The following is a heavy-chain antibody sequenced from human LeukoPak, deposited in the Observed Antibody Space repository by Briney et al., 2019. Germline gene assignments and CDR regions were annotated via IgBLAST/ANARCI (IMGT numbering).Heavy chain of an antibody. CDR3: ARDDYDSSGYMGFDY. Sequence: PGGSLRLSCEASGFSLSDYYMDWVRQAPGKGLEWVAVIWYDGSNKYYADSVKGRFTISRDNSKNTLYLQMNSLRAEDTAVYYCARDDYDSSGYMGFDYWGQGTLVTVSS. CDR2: IWYDGSNK. J-gene: IGHJ4*02. D-gene: IGHD3-22*01. V-gene: IGHV3-33*08. CDR1: GFSLSDYY.